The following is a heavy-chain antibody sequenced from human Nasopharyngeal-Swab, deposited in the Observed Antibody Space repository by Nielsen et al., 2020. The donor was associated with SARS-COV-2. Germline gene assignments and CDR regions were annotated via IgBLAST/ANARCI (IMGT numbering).Heavy chain of an antibody. CDR1: GFTFSSYA. CDR2: ISGSGGST. V-gene: IGHV3-23*01. D-gene: IGHD3-22*01. CDR3: AKDILPGRYDRTYDAFDI. J-gene: IGHJ3*02. Sequence: GETLKISCAASGFTFSSYAMSWVRQAPGKGLEWVSAISGSGGSTYYADSVKGRFTISRDNSKNTLYLQMNSLRVEDTAVYYCAKDILPGRYDRTYDAFDIWGQGTMVTVSS.